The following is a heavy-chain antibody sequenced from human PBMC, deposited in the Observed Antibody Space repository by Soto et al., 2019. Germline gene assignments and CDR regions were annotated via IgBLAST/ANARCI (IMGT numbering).Heavy chain of an antibody. J-gene: IGHJ4*02. CDR3: ARPHYDSNTFYSFFDY. D-gene: IGHD3-22*01. Sequence: SETLSLTCAVSGESFSGYYWSWIRQPPGKGLEWIGQIFHGGGTNYSPSLKSRVTISVDTSKNQFSLGLSSVTAADTAVYYCARPHYDSNTFYSFFDYWGQGTLVTVSS. CDR1: GESFSGYY. V-gene: IGHV4-34*12. CDR2: IFHGGGT.